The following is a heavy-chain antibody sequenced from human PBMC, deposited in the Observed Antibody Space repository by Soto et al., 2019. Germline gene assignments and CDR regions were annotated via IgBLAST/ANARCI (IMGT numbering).Heavy chain of an antibody. CDR1: GFTFSIYA. V-gene: IGHV3-23*01. J-gene: IGHJ3*02. CDR2: ISGSGGST. Sequence: GGSLRLSCAASGFTFSIYAMSWVRQAPGKGLEWVSAISGSGGSTYYADSVKGRSTISRDNSKNTLYLQMNSLRAEDTAVYYCAKDLSITMIVVVINNAFDIWGQGTMVTVSS. D-gene: IGHD3-22*01. CDR3: AKDLSITMIVVVINNAFDI.